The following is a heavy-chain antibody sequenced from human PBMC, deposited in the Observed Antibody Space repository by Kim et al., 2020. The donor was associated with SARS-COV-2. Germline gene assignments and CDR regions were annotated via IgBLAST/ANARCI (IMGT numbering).Heavy chain of an antibody. J-gene: IGHJ4*02. CDR3: ASPRRDGYNGGLDY. V-gene: IGHV4-34*01. D-gene: IGHD5-12*01. Sequence: NPSLKGRVTISVDTSKNQFSLKLSSVTAADTAVYYCASPRRDGYNGGLDYWGQGTLVTVSS.